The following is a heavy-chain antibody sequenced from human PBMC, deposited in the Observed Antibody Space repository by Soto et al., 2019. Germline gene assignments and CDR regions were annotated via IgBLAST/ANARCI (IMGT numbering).Heavy chain of an antibody. V-gene: IGHV5-10-1*01. CDR3: ARHWRYYYYGMDV. D-gene: IGHD3-3*01. J-gene: IGHJ6*02. Sequence: PGESLKISCKGSGYSFTSYWISWVRQMPGKGLEWMGRIDPSASYTNYSPSFQGHVTISADKSISTAYLQWSSLKASDTAMYHCARHWRYYYYGMDVWGQGTTATVAS. CDR2: IDPSASYT. CDR1: GYSFTSYW.